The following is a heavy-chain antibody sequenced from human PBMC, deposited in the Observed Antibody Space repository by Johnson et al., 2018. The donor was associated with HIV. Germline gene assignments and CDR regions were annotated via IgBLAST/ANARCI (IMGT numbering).Heavy chain of an antibody. D-gene: IGHD6-19*01. CDR1: GFTVSSNY. V-gene: IGHV3-53*01. Sequence: MLLVESGGGLIQPGGSLRLSCAASGFTVSSNYMSWVRKAPGKGLEWVSVIYSGGRTYYADSVKGRFTISRDNSKNTLYLQLNSLRAEDTAVYYCATSVEQWLVWNAFDIWGQGTMVTVSS. CDR3: ATSVEQWLVWNAFDI. CDR2: IYSGGRT. J-gene: IGHJ3*02.